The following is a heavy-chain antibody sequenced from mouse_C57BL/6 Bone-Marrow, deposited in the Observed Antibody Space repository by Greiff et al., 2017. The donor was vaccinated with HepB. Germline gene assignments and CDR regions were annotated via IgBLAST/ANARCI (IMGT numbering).Heavy chain of an antibody. Sequence: VHLVESGAELVKPGASVKLSCKASGYTFTEYTIHWVKQRSGQGLEWIGWFYPGSGSIKYNEKFKDKATLTADKSSSTVYMELSRWTSEDSAVYFCARHEEGGLLYYFDYWGQGTTLTVSS. CDR1: GYTFTEYT. CDR3: ARHEEGGLLYYFDY. D-gene: IGHD2-13*01. J-gene: IGHJ2*01. V-gene: IGHV1-62-2*01. CDR2: FYPGSGSI.